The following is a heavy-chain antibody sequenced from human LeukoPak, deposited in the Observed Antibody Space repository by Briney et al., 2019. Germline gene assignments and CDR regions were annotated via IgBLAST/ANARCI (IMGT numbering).Heavy chain of an antibody. D-gene: IGHD1-14*01. V-gene: IGHV4-59*10. CDR1: GGSFSGYY. CDR2: IYTSGST. CDR3: ARSSWREPLVY. J-gene: IGHJ4*02. Sequence: ASETLSLTCAVYGGSFSGYYWSWIRQPAGKGLEWIGRIYTSGSTNYNPSLKSRVTMSVDTSKNQFSLKLSSVTAADTAVYYCARSSWREPLVYWGQGTLVTVSS.